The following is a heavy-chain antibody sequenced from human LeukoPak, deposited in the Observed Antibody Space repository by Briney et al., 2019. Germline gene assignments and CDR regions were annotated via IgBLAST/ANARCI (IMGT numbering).Heavy chain of an antibody. V-gene: IGHV3-23*01. CDR2: ITANGGTT. D-gene: IGHD3-10*01. Sequence: PGGSLRLSCAASGFTFSNYGMNWVRQAPGKGLEWVSGITANGGTTYYADSVKGRFTISRDNSKNTVYLQMNSLRAEDTAVYYCARDRDGAFDIWGQGTMVTVSS. J-gene: IGHJ3*02. CDR3: ARDRDGAFDI. CDR1: GFTFSNYG.